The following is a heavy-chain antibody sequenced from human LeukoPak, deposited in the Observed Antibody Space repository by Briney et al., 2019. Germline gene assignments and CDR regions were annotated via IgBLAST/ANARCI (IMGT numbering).Heavy chain of an antibody. CDR3: VRESEYYFDHSASFDY. V-gene: IGHV3-30-3*01. D-gene: IGHD3-22*01. Sequence: PGRSLRLSCAASGFTFTAYLIHWVRLAPGKGLEWVAVMSSDGNAMFYADPVKGRFTISRDNSKNTLYLQMNSLRAEDTAVYYCVRESEYYFDHSASFDYWGQGTLVTVSS. J-gene: IGHJ4*02. CDR1: GFTFTAYL. CDR2: MSSDGNAM.